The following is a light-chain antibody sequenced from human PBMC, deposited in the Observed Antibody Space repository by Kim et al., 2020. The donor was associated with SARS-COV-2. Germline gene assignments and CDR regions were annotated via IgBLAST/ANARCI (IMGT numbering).Light chain of an antibody. V-gene: IGKV3-20*01. CDR1: HTIDMNS. CDR3: QQYETSSWT. Sequence: SHGERDTLSCSASHTIDMNSLAWYQQKPGQAPRLLIYGTITRATGIPDRFRGRGSGTDFTLTISRLEPEDFAIYYCQQYETSSWTFGQGTKVEIK. J-gene: IGKJ1*01. CDR2: GTI.